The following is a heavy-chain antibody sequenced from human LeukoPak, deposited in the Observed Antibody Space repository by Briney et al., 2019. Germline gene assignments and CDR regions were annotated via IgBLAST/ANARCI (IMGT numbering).Heavy chain of an antibody. J-gene: IGHJ4*02. Sequence: PGGSLRLSCAASGFTFDDYGMSWVRQAPGKGLEWVSGINWNGGSTGYADSVKGRFTISRDNAKNSLYLQMNSLRAEDTALYYCARGARGVSGYYFDFCGQGTLVTVSS. V-gene: IGHV3-20*04. CDR2: INWNGGST. CDR1: GFTFDDYG. D-gene: IGHD3-10*01. CDR3: ARGARGVSGYYFDF.